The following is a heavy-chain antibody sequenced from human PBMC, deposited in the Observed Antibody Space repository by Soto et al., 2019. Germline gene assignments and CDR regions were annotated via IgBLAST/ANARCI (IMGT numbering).Heavy chain of an antibody. CDR2: ISGSGGST. J-gene: IGHJ4*02. Sequence: LSLTCAASGFTFSSYAMSWVRQAPGKGLEWVSAISGSGGSTYYADSVKGRFTISRDNSKNTLYLQMNSLRAEDTAVYYCANGQTWDFDYWGQGTLVTVSS. D-gene: IGHD3-16*01. V-gene: IGHV3-23*01. CDR3: ANGQTWDFDY. CDR1: GFTFSSYA.